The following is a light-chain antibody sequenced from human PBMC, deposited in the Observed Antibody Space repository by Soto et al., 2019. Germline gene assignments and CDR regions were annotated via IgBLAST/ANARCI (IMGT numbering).Light chain of an antibody. CDR1: QSVSNSY. CDR2: GAT. Sequence: EIVLTQSPGTLSMSPGERGTVSCRASQSVSNSYLAWYQQKPGQAPRLLIHGATTRATGIPARFSGSGSGTEFTLTISSLQSEDFAVYYCQQYNNWPRTFGQGSKVDI. CDR3: QQYNNWPRT. V-gene: IGKV3-15*01. J-gene: IGKJ1*01.